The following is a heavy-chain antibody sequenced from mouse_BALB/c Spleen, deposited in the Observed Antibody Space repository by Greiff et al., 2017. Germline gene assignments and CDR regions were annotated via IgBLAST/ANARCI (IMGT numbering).Heavy chain of an antibody. CDR1: GFSLTSYG. J-gene: IGHJ4*01. D-gene: IGHD1-1*01. Sequence: VHLVESGPGLVQPSQSLSITCTVSGFSLTSYGVHWVRQSPGKGLEWLGVIWSGGSTDYNAAFISRLSISKDNSKSQVFFKMNSLQADDTAIYYCARRGLLRYYYAMDYWGQGTSVTVSS. CDR3: ARRGLLRYYYAMDY. CDR2: IWSGGST. V-gene: IGHV2-4-1*01.